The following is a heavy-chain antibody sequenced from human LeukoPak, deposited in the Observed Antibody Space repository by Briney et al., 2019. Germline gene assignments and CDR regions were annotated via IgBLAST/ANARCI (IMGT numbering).Heavy chain of an antibody. D-gene: IGHD6-19*01. CDR2: IWYDGSNK. CDR3: ARPGYSGGWYTFDY. CDR1: GFTFSSYG. Sequence: GGSLRLSCAASGFTFSSYGMHWVRQAPGKGLEWVAVIWYDGSNKYYADSVKGRFTISRDNSKNTVYLQMNSLRAEDTAVYYCARPGYSGGWYTFDYWGRGPLVTVSS. J-gene: IGHJ4*02. V-gene: IGHV3-33*01.